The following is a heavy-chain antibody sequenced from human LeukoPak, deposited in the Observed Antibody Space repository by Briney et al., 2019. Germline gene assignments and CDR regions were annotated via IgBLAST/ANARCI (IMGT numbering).Heavy chain of an antibody. D-gene: IGHD3-10*01. V-gene: IGHV3-15*01. Sequence: GGSLRLSCAASGFTFSNAWMSWVRQAPGKGLEWVGRIKSKTDGGTTDYAAPVKGRFTISRDDSKNTLYLQMNSLKTEDTAVYYCTTDAVLLPDAFDIWGQGTMVTVSS. CDR1: GFTFSNAW. CDR2: IKSKTDGGTT. J-gene: IGHJ3*02. CDR3: TTDAVLLPDAFDI.